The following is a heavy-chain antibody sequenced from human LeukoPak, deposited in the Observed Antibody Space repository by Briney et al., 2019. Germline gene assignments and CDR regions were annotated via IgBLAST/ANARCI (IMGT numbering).Heavy chain of an antibody. Sequence: SVKVSCKASGGTFSGYAISWVRQAPGQGLEWMGRIIPILDIANYAQRFQGRVTITADKSTSTAYMELSSLRSEDTAVYYCAGVGATRGYYFDYWGQGTLVTVSS. J-gene: IGHJ4*02. CDR3: AGVGATRGYYFDY. V-gene: IGHV1-69*04. CDR1: GGTFSGYA. CDR2: IIPILDIA. D-gene: IGHD1-26*01.